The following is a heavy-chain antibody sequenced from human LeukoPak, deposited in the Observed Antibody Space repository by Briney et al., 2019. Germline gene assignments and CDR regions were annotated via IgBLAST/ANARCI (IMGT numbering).Heavy chain of an antibody. CDR3: ARDSQRYFDWLDYYYYYMDV. CDR1: GYTFTGYY. J-gene: IGHJ6*03. CDR2: INPNSGGT. D-gene: IGHD3-9*01. Sequence: GASVKVSCKASGYTFTGYYMHWVRQAPGQGLEWMGWINPNSGGTNYAQKFQGRVTMTRDTSISTAYMELSRLRSDDTAVYYCARDSQRYFDWLDYYYYYMDVWGKGTTVTVSS. V-gene: IGHV1-2*02.